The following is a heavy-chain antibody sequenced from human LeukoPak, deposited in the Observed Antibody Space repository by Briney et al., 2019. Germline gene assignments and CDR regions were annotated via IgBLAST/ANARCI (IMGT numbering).Heavy chain of an antibody. D-gene: IGHD2-2*01. J-gene: IGHJ5*02. V-gene: IGHV1-18*01. CDR1: GYTFTSYG. CDR3: ARSCSSTSCPFNWFDP. Sequence: ASVKVSCKASGYTFTSYGISWVRQAPGQGLEWMGWISAYNGNTNYAQKLQGRVTITTDTSTSTAYMELRSLRSDDTAVYYCARSCSSTSCPFNWFDPWGQGTLVTVSS. CDR2: ISAYNGNT.